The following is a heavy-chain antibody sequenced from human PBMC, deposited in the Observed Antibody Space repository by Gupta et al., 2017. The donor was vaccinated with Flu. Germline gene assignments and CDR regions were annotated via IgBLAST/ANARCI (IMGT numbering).Heavy chain of an antibody. D-gene: IGHD3-22*01. V-gene: IGHV3-9*01. CDR3: VKAWSYYSSGYFDS. Sequence: DYAMHWVRQAPGKGLEGVSGISWNSGSVGDADSVKGRFTSSRDNARNSLYLQMNSLRDEETALYYCVKAWSYYSSGYFDSWGQGTLVTVSS. CDR2: ISWNSGSV. CDR1: DYA. J-gene: IGHJ4*02.